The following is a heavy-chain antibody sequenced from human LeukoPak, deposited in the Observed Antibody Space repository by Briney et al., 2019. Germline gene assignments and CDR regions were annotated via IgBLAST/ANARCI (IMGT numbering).Heavy chain of an antibody. Sequence: PSETLSLTCAVSGYSISSGYYWGWIRQPPGKGLEWIGGIYHSGSTYYNPSLKSRVTISVDTSKNQFSLKLSSVTAADTAVYYCARVGVGATTFDYWGQGTLVTVSS. CDR3: ARVGVGATTFDY. D-gene: IGHD1-26*01. J-gene: IGHJ4*02. CDR1: GYSISSGYY. CDR2: IYHSGST. V-gene: IGHV4-38-2*01.